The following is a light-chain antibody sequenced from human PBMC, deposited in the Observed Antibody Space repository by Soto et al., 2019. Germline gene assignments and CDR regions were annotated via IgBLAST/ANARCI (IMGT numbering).Light chain of an antibody. CDR3: HKYNHAPT. V-gene: IGKV1-27*01. CDR1: QAISSY. CDR2: ATS. J-gene: IGKJ4*01. Sequence: DIKLTQSPSSLSASGGDRVTITCRAGQAISSYLAWYQQKPGKVPELLIYATSTLQSGAPSRFSGSGSGTDFTLTISSLQPEDVATYYCHKYNHAPTFGGGTKVEIK.